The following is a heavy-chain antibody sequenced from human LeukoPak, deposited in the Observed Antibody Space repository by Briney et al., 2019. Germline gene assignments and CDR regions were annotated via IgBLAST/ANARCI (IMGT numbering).Heavy chain of an antibody. V-gene: IGHV3-23*01. CDR1: GFTFSSYA. D-gene: IGHD2-2*01. CDR3: AKDRGYCTSTTCYALHYFDY. Sequence: PGRSLRLSCAASGFTFSSYAMHWVRQAPGKGLEWVSIISGSGGSTYYADSVKGRFTISRDNSKNTLYLQMNSLRAEDTAVYYCAKDRGYCTSTTCYALHYFDYWGQGTLVTVSS. J-gene: IGHJ4*02. CDR2: ISGSGGST.